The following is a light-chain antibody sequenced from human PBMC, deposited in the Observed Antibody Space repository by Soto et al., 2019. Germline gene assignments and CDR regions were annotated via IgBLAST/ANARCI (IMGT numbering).Light chain of an antibody. CDR2: GAS. CDR1: QSVGGD. V-gene: IGKV3-15*01. J-gene: IGKJ4*01. Sequence: EVVMTQSPATLSLSPGERATLSCRASQSVGGDLAWYQQRPGQAPRLLIYGASTRATGIPARFSGSGSATEFTLTISSLQSEDFAVYYCQQYNNWPLTFGGGTKVEIK. CDR3: QQYNNWPLT.